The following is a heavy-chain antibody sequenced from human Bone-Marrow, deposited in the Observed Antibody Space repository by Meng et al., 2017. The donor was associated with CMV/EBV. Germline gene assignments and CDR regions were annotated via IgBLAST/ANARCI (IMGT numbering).Heavy chain of an antibody. J-gene: IGHJ4*02. D-gene: IGHD2-2*01. CDR2: IWYDGSNK. Sequence: GGSLRLSCVASRFIFSNYGMHWVRQAPGKGLEWVAVIWYDGSNKYYADSVKGRFTISRDNAKNSLYLQMSSLRAEDTAVYYCARGLSPGYCSSTSCPLDYWAQGTLVTSPQ. CDR1: RFIFSNYG. V-gene: IGHV3-33*01. CDR3: ARGLSPGYCSSTSCPLDY.